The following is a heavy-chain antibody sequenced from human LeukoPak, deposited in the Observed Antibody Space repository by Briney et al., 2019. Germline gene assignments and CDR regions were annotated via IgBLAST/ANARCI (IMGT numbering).Heavy chain of an antibody. CDR3: ARDSHAYFDAFDI. CDR2: IHYTGST. D-gene: IGHD2/OR15-2a*01. V-gene: IGHV4-59*12. J-gene: IGHJ3*02. CDR1: GGSISSYY. Sequence: PSETLSLTCTVSGGSISSYYWSWIRQPPGKGLESIGYIHYTGSTNYNPSLKSRVTISVDTSKSQFSLKLSSVSAADTAVYFCARDSHAYFDAFDIWGQGTMVTVSS.